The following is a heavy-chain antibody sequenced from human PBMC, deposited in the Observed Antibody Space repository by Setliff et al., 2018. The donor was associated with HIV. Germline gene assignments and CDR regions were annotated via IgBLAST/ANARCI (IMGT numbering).Heavy chain of an antibody. CDR2: ISAYNDNT. Sequence: ASVKVSCKASGYTFTSYGISWVRQAPGQGLEWMGWISAYNDNTNYAQKLQGRVTMTTDTSTSTAYMELRSLRSDDTAVYYCARDFAVAGHGPFDYWGQGTLVTVS. CDR3: ARDFAVAGHGPFDY. J-gene: IGHJ4*02. D-gene: IGHD6-19*01. CDR1: GYTFTSYG. V-gene: IGHV1-18*01.